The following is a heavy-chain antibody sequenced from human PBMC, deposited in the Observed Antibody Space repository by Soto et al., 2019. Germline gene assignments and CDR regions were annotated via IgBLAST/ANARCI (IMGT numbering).Heavy chain of an antibody. D-gene: IGHD2-21*01. Sequence: EVQLVESGGALVQPGGSLRLSCVASGFTLSDHSMDWVRQAPGKGLEWVGRSRNKANKYTTAYAAFVKGRFTMSRDESQNSLNLQMNGMKIEDTAVYFCVRSGYYSNIWHPGADWGQGTLVTVST. CDR2: SRNKANKYTT. CDR3: VRSGYYSNIWHPGAD. J-gene: IGHJ1*01. V-gene: IGHV3-72*01. CDR1: GFTLSDHS.